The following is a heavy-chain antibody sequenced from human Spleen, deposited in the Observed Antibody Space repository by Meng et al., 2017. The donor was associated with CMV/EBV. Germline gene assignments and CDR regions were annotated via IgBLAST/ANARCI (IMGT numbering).Heavy chain of an antibody. V-gene: IGHV3-15*01. J-gene: IGHJ4*02. CDR1: GFTFIYAW. Sequence: GGSLRLSCAASGFTFIYAWMSWVRQAPGKGLEWVGRIKSETDGATTEFAAPVKGRFTISRDDSKNTLYLQMNSLRAEDTAVYYCARSPARTSFGVIITNYYIGYWGQGTLVTV. D-gene: IGHD3-3*01. CDR2: IKSETDGATT. CDR3: ARSPARTSFGVIITNYYIGY.